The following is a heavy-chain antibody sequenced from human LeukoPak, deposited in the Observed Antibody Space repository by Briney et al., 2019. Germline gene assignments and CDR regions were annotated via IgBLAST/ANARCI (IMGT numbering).Heavy chain of an antibody. V-gene: IGHV1-2*02. CDR1: GYTLTELS. CDR3: ATPAATISVFDY. J-gene: IGHJ4*02. Sequence: WASVKVSCKVSGYTLTELSMHWVRQAPGQGLEWMGWINPNSGGTNYAQKFQGRVTMTRDTSISTAYMELSRLRSDDTAVYYCATPAATISVFDYWGQGTLVTVSS. CDR2: INPNSGGT. D-gene: IGHD6-25*01.